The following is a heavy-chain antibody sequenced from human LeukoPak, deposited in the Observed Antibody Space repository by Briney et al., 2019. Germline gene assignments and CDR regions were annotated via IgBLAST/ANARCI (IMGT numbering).Heavy chain of an antibody. Sequence: SETLSLTCTVSGGSISSYYWSWIRQPPGKGLEWIGYIYYTGSTNYNPPLRSRVTISVDTSKNQFSLKLSSVTAADTAVYYCARLDGYSSSWYVNYWGQGSLVTVSS. J-gene: IGHJ4*02. V-gene: IGHV4-59*01. CDR2: IYYTGST. D-gene: IGHD6-13*01. CDR1: GGSISSYY. CDR3: ARLDGYSSSWYVNY.